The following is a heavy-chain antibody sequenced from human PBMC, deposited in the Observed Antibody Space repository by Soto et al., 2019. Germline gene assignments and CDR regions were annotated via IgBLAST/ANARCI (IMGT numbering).Heavy chain of an antibody. J-gene: IGHJ3*02. V-gene: IGHV6-1*01. CDR3: AGHYDVWSGYYFPDAFDI. Sequence: PSPTLSLTCAISGDSVSSNSAAWNWIRQSPSRGLEWLGRTYYRSKWYNDYAVSVKSRITINPDTSKNQFSLQLNSVTPEDTAVYYCAGHYDVWSGYYFPDAFDIWGQGTMVTVSS. CDR2: TYYRSKWYN. CDR1: GDSVSSNSAA. D-gene: IGHD3-3*01.